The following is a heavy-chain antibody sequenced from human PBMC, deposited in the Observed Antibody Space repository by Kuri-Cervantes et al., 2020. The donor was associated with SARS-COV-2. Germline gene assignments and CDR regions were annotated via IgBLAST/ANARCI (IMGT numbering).Heavy chain of an antibody. CDR3: ADCSSTSCYTMSYFDY. CDR1: GVSVSGGTYY. J-gene: IGHJ4*02. CDR2: LDTSGST. D-gene: IGHD2-2*02. V-gene: IGHV4-61*09. Sequence: SQTLSLTCAVSGVSVSGGTYYWSWIRQPAGKGLEWIGHLDTSGSTTYNPSLKSRVIISIDTSKNQVYLRLTSATAADTAVYYCADCSSTSCYTMSYFDYWGQGTLVTVSS.